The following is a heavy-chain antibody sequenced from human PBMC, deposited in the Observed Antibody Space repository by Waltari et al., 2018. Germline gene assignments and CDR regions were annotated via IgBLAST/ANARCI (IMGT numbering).Heavy chain of an antibody. CDR3: ATVMSTSSPPL. CDR2: IRYDESRK. Sequence: QVYLMESGGGVVLPGGSLRISCVASGLIFSRYDMHWVRPAPGKGLEWVALIRYDESRKFYADSVKARFTISRDNSRDTLFLQMNSLRSPDTAIYYCATVMSTSSPPLWGRGTLVTVSS. V-gene: IGHV3-30*02. CDR1: GLIFSRYD. J-gene: IGHJ4*02.